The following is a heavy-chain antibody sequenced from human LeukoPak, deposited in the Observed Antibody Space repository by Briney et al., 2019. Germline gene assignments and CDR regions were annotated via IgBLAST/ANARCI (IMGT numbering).Heavy chain of an antibody. V-gene: IGHV5-51*01. CDR3: ARTYYYDSSGYLGRVYYYYMDV. D-gene: IGHD3-22*01. Sequence: GESLKISCKGSGYSFTSYWIGWVRQMPGKGLEWMGIIYPGDSDTRYSPSFQGQVTISADKSISTAYLQWSSLKASDTAMYYCARTYYYDSSGYLGRVYYYYMDVWGKGTTVTVSS. J-gene: IGHJ6*03. CDR1: GYSFTSYW. CDR2: IYPGDSDT.